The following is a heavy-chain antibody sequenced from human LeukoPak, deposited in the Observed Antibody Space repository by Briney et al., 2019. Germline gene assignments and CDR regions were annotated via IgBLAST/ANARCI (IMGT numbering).Heavy chain of an antibody. Sequence: PSETLSLTCTVSGGSISSSSYYWGWIRQPPGKGLEWIGSIYYSGSTYYNPSLKSRVTISVDTSKNQFSLKLSSVTAADTAVYYCASRTAAAPYYFDYRGQGTLVTVSS. V-gene: IGHV4-39*01. J-gene: IGHJ4*02. CDR2: IYYSGST. D-gene: IGHD6-13*01. CDR1: GGSISSSSYY. CDR3: ASRTAAAPYYFDY.